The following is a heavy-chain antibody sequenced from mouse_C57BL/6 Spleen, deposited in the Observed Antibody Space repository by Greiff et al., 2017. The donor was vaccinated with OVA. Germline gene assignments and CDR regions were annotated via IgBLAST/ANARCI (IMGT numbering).Heavy chain of an antibody. V-gene: IGHV12-3*01. Sequence: VHLVESGPGLVKPSQSLFLTCSITGFPITSGYYWIWIRQSPGKPLEWMGYITHSGETFYNPSLQSPISITRETSKNQFFLQLNSVTTEDTAMYYCAGDRTGYGYFDVWGTGTTVTVSS. CDR3: AGDRTGYGYFDV. J-gene: IGHJ1*03. CDR1: GFPITSGYY. CDR2: ITHSGET.